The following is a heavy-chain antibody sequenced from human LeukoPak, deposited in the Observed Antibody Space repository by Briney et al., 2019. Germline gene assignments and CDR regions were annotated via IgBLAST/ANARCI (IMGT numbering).Heavy chain of an antibody. CDR2: ISSSGSTI. D-gene: IGHD3-22*01. V-gene: IGHV3-48*03. CDR1: GFTFSSYE. J-gene: IGHJ3*01. CDR3: ARAHHYYDSSGPDAFDV. Sequence: GGSLRLSCAASGFTFSSYEMNWVRQAPGKGGEGVSYISSSGSTIYYADSVKGRFTISRDNAKNSLYLQMNSLRAEDTAVYYCARAHHYYDSSGPDAFDVWGQGTMVTASS.